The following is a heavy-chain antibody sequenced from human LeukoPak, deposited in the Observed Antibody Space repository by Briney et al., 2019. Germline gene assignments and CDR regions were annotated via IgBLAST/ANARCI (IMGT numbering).Heavy chain of an antibody. D-gene: IGHD3-22*01. J-gene: IGHJ3*02. V-gene: IGHV4-38-2*02. Sequence: SETLSLTCSVSGHSISSVYYWGWIRQPPGKGLEWIGTISHSGSTYYNPSLKSRVTISVDTSRNHFSLKLISVTAADTAVYYCARRITVIVVAQDHDAFDIWGHGTMVTVSS. CDR1: GHSISSVYY. CDR2: ISHSGST. CDR3: ARRITVIVVAQDHDAFDI.